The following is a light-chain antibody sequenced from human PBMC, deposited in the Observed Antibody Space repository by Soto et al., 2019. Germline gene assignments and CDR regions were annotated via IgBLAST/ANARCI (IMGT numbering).Light chain of an antibody. CDR2: AAS. V-gene: IGKV1-9*01. CDR3: QQLNSYPWT. Sequence: DIQLTQSPSFLSASVGDRVTITCRASQGISSDLAWYQQKPVKAPNLLIYAASTLQSGVPSRFSGSGSGTEFTLTISSLQPEDSATYCCQQLNSYPWTFGQGTKVEIK. CDR1: QGISSD. J-gene: IGKJ1*01.